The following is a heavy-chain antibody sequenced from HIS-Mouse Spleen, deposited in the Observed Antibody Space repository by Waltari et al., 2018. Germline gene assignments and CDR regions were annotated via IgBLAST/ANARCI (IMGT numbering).Heavy chain of an antibody. D-gene: IGHD7-27*01. Sequence: EVQLVESGGGLVQPGGSLGLSCAASGFTFSSYWMSWVRQAPGKGLEWVANLKQDGSEKYYVDSVKGRFTISRDNAKNSLYLQMNSLRAEDTAVYYCARNLNWGDRYWYFDLWGRGTLVTVSS. V-gene: IGHV3-7*01. J-gene: IGHJ2*01. CDR1: GFTFSSYW. CDR2: LKQDGSEK. CDR3: ARNLNWGDRYWYFDL.